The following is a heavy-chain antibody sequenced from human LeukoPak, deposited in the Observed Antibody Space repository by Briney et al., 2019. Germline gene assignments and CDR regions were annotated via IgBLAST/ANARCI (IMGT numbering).Heavy chain of an antibody. J-gene: IGHJ4*02. CDR2: TSSDLNVK. Sequence: GGSLRLSCAASGFSFRNYVIHWVRQAPGKGLEWVAVTSSDLNVKLYADSVKGRFTISRDNSRSTLYLQMNSLRPEDTAIYYCAREGYYGSGSPPSLYFDYWGQGTLVTVSS. CDR3: AREGYYGSGSPPSLYFDY. CDR1: GFSFRNYV. V-gene: IGHV3-30-3*01. D-gene: IGHD3-10*01.